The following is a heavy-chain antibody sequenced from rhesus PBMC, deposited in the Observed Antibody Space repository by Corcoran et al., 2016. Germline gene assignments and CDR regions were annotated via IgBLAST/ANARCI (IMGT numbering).Heavy chain of an antibody. CDR1: GGSISGYYY. Sequence: QVQLQQWGEGLVKPSETLSLTCAVYGGSISGYYYWSWIRQPPGKGLEWIGYILGNSASTNYNPSPRIRVTISKDTSKNQFSLKLSSVAAADTAVYYCARSRIAAAGTSGAFDFWGQGLRVTVSS. J-gene: IGHJ3*01. CDR3: ARSRIAAAGTSGAFDF. D-gene: IGHD6-25*01. V-gene: IGHV4-73*01. CDR2: ILGNSAST.